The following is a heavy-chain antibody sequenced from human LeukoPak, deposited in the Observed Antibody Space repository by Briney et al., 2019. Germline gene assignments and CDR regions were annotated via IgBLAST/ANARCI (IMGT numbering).Heavy chain of an antibody. CDR1: GFALRNYD. Sequence: GGSLRLSCAASGFALRNYDIHWVRQTTGKGLEWVAAIDTAGETYYAGSVKGRFTISRDNAKNSLDLQMNSLGAGDTAVYYCARALLYDILSGHFHFDSWGKGSLVTVSS. CDR3: ARALLYDILSGHFHFDS. D-gene: IGHD3-9*01. V-gene: IGHV3-13*01. CDR2: IDTAGET. J-gene: IGHJ4*02.